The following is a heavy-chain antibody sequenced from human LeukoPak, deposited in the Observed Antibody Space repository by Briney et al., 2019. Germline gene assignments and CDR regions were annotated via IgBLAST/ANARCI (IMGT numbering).Heavy chain of an antibody. CDR1: GFTFSSYA. CDR2: ISGSGGST. D-gene: IGHD6-19*01. V-gene: IGHV3-23*01. Sequence: GGSLRLSCAASGFTFSSYAMSWVRQAPGKGLEWVSAISGSGGSTYYADSVKSRFTISRDNSKNTLYLQMNSLRAEDTAVYYCAKGYSSGWYSPYYYYYGMDVWGQGTTVTVSS. J-gene: IGHJ6*02. CDR3: AKGYSSGWYSPYYYYYGMDV.